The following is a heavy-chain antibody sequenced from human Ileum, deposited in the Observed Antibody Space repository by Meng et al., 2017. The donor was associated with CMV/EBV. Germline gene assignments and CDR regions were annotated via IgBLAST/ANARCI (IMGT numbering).Heavy chain of an antibody. J-gene: IGHJ4*02. CDR1: SASISPYY. CDR2: IYTGGPT. D-gene: IGHD3-10*01. V-gene: IGHV4-4*07. Sequence: QAALRGSGPGPVKPSETLSLTCTVSSASISPYYWNWIRQPAGKGLEWIGRIYTGGPTDYNPSLKSRVTMSVDTSKNQFFLNLSSVTAADTAVYYCARGQTVRGFEYWGLGILVTVSS. CDR3: ARGQTVRGFEY.